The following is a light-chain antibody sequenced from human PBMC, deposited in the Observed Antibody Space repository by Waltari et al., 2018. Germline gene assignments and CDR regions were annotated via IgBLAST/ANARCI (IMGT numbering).Light chain of an antibody. CDR2: DVS. V-gene: IGKV3-11*01. CDR1: QSVDRQ. J-gene: IGKJ4*01. Sequence: EIVLTQSPATLSLSPGERATLSCRTNQSVDRQLAWYQQKPGQAPRLLIHDVSNRATGIPPRFSGSGSGTDFRLTISSLEAEDSAVYYCQQRYAWPITFGGGTKVELK. CDR3: QQRYAWPIT.